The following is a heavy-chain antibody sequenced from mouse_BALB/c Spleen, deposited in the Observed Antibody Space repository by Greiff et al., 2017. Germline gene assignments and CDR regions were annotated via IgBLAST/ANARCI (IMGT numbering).Heavy chain of an antibody. V-gene: IGHV7-3*02. D-gene: IGHD2-3*01. CDR2: IRNKANGYTT. J-gene: IGHJ4*01. CDR3: ARDKGGYYYYAMDY. Sequence: EVNLVESGGGLVQPGGSLRLSCATSGFTFTDYYMSWVRQPPGKALEWLGFIRNKANGYTTEYSASVKGRFTISRDNSQSILYLQMNTLRAEDSATYYCARDKGGYYYYAMDYWGQGTSVTVSS. CDR1: GFTFTDYY.